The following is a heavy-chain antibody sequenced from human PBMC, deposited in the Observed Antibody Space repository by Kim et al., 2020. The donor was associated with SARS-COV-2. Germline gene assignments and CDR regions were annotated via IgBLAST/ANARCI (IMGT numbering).Heavy chain of an antibody. J-gene: IGHJ4*02. CDR1: GYTFTNYA. CDR2: INTDTGNS. D-gene: IGHD3-10*01. CDR3: ARVMSGTYCYTDY. V-gene: IGHV7-4-1*02. Sequence: ASVKVSCKASGYTFTNYAISWVRQAPGQGLEWMGWINTDTGNSAYAQAFTRRFAISVDISVTTAYLQLSSLAAEDTALYYCARVMSGTYCYTDYWRQGSL.